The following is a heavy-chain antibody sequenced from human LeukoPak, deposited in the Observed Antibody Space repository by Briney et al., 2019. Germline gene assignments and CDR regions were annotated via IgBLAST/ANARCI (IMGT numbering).Heavy chain of an antibody. V-gene: IGHV1-46*01. CDR2: INLSGGST. CDR1: GYTFTSYY. J-gene: IGHJ6*02. CDR3: ARDPTVLAMGYYYGMDV. D-gene: IGHD5-18*01. Sequence: GAPVKVSCKASGYTFTSYYMHWVRQAPGQGLEWMGIINLSGGSTSYAQKFQGRVTMTRDTSTSTVYMELSSLRSEDTAVYYCARDPTVLAMGYYYGMDVWGQGTTVTVSS.